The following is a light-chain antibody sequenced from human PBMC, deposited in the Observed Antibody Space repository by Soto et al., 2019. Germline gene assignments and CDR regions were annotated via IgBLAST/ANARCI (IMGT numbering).Light chain of an antibody. CDR2: GAS. J-gene: IGKJ2*01. Sequence: EIVLTQSPGTLSLSPGERATLSCRATQSVSSSCLAWYQQKPGQAPRLLIYGASNRATGIPDRFSGSGSGTDFTLTISRLEPEDFAVFYCQQYGSSPPTFGQGTNLEIK. V-gene: IGKV3-20*01. CDR3: QQYGSSPPT. CDR1: QSVSSSC.